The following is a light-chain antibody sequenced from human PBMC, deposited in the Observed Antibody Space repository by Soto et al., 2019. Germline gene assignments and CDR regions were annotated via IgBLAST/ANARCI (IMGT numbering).Light chain of an antibody. CDR3: PKYNSAPWT. CDR2: VAS. CDR1: QGISNY. V-gene: IGKV1-27*01. Sequence: DIQMTQSPSSLSSSVGDRVTITCRASQGISNYLAWYQQQPGKVPKLLLYVASTLQSAVPSRFSGSGSGKDFTLTISSLQPEDVATYYCPKYNSAPWTFGQGTKVEIK. J-gene: IGKJ1*01.